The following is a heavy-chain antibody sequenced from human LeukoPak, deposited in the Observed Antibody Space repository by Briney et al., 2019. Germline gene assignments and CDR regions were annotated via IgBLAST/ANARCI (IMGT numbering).Heavy chain of an antibody. CDR3: AKDLPANYDYVWGSYHTFDY. D-gene: IGHD3-16*02. Sequence: PGGSLRLSCAASGFTFSSYGMHWVRQAPGKGLEWVAFIRYDGSNKYYADSVKGRFTISRDNSKNTLYLQMNSLRAEDTAVYYCAKDLPANYDYVWGSYHTFDYWGQGTLVTVSS. V-gene: IGHV3-30*02. J-gene: IGHJ4*02. CDR2: IRYDGSNK. CDR1: GFTFSSYG.